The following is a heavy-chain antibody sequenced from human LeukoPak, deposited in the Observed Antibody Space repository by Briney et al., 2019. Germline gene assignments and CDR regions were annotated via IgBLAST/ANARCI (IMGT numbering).Heavy chain of an antibody. V-gene: IGHV3-30-3*01. J-gene: IGHJ3*02. Sequence: GGSLRLSCAASGFTFSSSTIHWVRQAPGKGLEWLAFISYDGTDKYYADSVKGRFTISRDNSNKPLYLQMNSLRAEDTAVYYCARDPCSGGSCYSVFDIWGQGTMVTVSS. CDR2: ISYDGTDK. CDR3: ARDPCSGGSCYSVFDI. CDR1: GFTFSSST. D-gene: IGHD2-15*01.